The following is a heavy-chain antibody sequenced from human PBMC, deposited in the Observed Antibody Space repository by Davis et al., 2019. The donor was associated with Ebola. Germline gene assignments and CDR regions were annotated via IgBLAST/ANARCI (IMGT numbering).Heavy chain of an antibody. CDR1: GFTFSSYA. CDR3: AKAGQWLGHFAN. CDR2: ISGSGGST. D-gene: IGHD6-19*01. Sequence: GGSLRLSCAASGFTFSSYAMSWVRQAPGKGLEWVSAISGSGGSTYYADSVKGRFTISRDNSKNTLYLQINSLRAEDTAVYNCAKAGQWLGHFANWGQGTLVTVS. V-gene: IGHV3-23*01. J-gene: IGHJ4*02.